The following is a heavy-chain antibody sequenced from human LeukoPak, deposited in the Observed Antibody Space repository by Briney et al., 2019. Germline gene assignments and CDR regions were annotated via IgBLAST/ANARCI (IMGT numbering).Heavy chain of an antibody. CDR2: IYYSGST. Sequence: SETLSLTCTVSGGSVSSGSYYWSWIRQPPGKGLEWIGYIYYSGSTNYNPSLKSRVTISVDTSKNQFSLKLSSVTAADTAVYYCARSYYDSSGYLFSNWGQGTLVTVSS. V-gene: IGHV4-61*01. J-gene: IGHJ4*02. CDR1: GGSVSSGSYY. CDR3: ARSYYDSSGYLFSN. D-gene: IGHD3-22*01.